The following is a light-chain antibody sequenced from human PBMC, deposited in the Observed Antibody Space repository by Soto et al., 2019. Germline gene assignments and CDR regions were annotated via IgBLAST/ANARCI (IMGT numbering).Light chain of an antibody. J-gene: IGKJ5*01. CDR2: DTS. CDR1: QTISGL. V-gene: IGKV3-11*01. CDR3: QQSHNWPFT. Sequence: EIVLPQSPATLSLSPGERATLSCRTSQTISGLLAWYHQRPGQAPRLLIYDTSNRATVIPARFSGSGSGTDFILTISSLDPEDFGVYFCQQSHNWPFTFGEGTGLDIK.